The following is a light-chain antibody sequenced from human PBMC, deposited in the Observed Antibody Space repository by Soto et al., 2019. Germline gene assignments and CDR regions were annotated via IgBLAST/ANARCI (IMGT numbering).Light chain of an antibody. CDR3: QQSYGTPLT. CDR2: AAS. V-gene: IGKV1-39*01. Sequence: DIQMTQSPSSLSASVGDRVTITCRASQSISSYLNWYQQKPGKAPKLLIYAASSLQSGVPSRFSGSGSGTDFTLTISSLQREDIATYYCQQSYGTPLTFGGGTKVDIK. J-gene: IGKJ4*01. CDR1: QSISSY.